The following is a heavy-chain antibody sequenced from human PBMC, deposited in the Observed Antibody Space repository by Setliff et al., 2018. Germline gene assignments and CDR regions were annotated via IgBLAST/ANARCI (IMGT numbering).Heavy chain of an antibody. D-gene: IGHD5-12*01. Sequence: ASVKVSCKASGYIFTSNAIHWVRQAPGQRLEWMGWINAANGNTKYSQRFQGRVTNTTDESTSTAYMELSSLRSEDTAVYYCARERGDIVTTTSYYYYLDVWGKGTTVTVSS. CDR1: GYIFTSNA. V-gene: IGHV1-3*01. J-gene: IGHJ6*03. CDR2: INAANGNT. CDR3: ARERGDIVTTTSYYYYLDV.